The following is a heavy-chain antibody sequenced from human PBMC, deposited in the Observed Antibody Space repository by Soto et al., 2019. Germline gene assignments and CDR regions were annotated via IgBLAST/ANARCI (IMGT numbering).Heavy chain of an antibody. Sequence: ASVKVSCKASGYSFTNYDISRVRQAPGQGLEWMGWISPYNGDTNYAQKLQGRVTMTTGTSTSTAYMELRSLRSDDTAVYYCARYCSSTSCDHYFDYWGQGTLVTVSS. V-gene: IGHV1-18*01. CDR2: ISPYNGDT. D-gene: IGHD2-2*01. CDR1: GYSFTNYD. J-gene: IGHJ4*02. CDR3: ARYCSSTSCDHYFDY.